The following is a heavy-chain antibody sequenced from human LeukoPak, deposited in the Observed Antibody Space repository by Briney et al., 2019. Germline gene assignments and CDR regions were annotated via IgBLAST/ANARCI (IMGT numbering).Heavy chain of an antibody. CDR2: FDPEDGET. CDR3: TIGGSGWYSDY. D-gene: IGHD6-19*01. J-gene: IGHJ4*02. CDR1: GYTLTELS. Sequence: ASVKVSCKVSGYTLTELSMHWVRQAPGKGLKWMGGFDPEDGETIYAQKFQGRVTMTEDTSTDTAYMELSSLRSEDTAVYYRTIGGSGWYSDYWGQGTLVTVSS. V-gene: IGHV1-24*01.